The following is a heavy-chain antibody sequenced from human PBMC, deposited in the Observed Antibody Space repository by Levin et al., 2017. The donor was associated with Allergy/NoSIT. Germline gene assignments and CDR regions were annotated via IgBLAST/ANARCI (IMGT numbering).Heavy chain of an antibody. CDR3: ARVFQQQSRGVMSLYYFDY. V-gene: IGHV3-74*01. J-gene: IGHJ4*02. CDR1: GFTFSSYW. Sequence: LSLTCAASGFTFSSYWMHWVRQAPGKGLVWVSRINSDGSSTSYADSVKGRFTISRDNAKNTLYLQMNSLRAEDTAVYYCARVFQQQSRGVMSLYYFDYWGQGTLVTVSS. D-gene: IGHD3-10*01. CDR2: INSDGSST.